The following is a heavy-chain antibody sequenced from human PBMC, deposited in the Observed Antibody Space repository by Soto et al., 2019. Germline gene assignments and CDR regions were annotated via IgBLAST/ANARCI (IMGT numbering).Heavy chain of an antibody. CDR3: ARMGIAARLAYFDY. Sequence: VASVKVSCKASGGTFSSYAISWVRQAPGQGLEWMGGIIPIFGTANYAQKFQGRVTITADKSTSTAYMELSSLRSEDTAVYYCARMGIAARLAYFDYWGQGTLVTVSS. V-gene: IGHV1-69*06. J-gene: IGHJ4*02. CDR1: GGTFSSYA. CDR2: IIPIFGTA. D-gene: IGHD6-6*01.